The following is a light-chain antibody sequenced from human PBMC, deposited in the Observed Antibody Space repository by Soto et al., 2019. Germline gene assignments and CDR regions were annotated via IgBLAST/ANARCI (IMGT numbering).Light chain of an antibody. V-gene: IGLV1-40*01. CDR1: SSNIGAGYD. J-gene: IGLJ2*01. CDR3: QSYDSSLSGSV. Sequence: QSVLTQPPSVSGAPGQRVTISCTGSSSNIGAGYDVHWYQQLPGTAPKLLIYGNSNRPSGVPDRFSGSKSGNSASLVITGLQAEDEADYYCQSYDSSLSGSVFGGGTKLTVL. CDR2: GNS.